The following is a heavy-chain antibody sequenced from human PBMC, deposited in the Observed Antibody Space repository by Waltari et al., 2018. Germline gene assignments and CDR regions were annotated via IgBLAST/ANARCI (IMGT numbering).Heavy chain of an antibody. J-gene: IGHJ4*02. CDR2: IYYTGST. D-gene: IGHD3-22*01. CDR3: ARLSYDTGSYYFDF. Sequence: WCWIRQPPGKGLEWIGYIYYTGSTNFNPSLRSRVTISVDTSKNQFSLKLSSVTAADTAVYYCARLSYDTGSYYFDFWGQGTLVTVSS. V-gene: IGHV4-59*08.